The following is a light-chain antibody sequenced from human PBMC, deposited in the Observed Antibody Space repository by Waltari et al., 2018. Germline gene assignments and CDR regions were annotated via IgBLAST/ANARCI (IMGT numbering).Light chain of an antibody. J-gene: IGKJ5*01. CDR3: QQYNNWPPIT. V-gene: IGKV3-15*01. Sequence: TVMTQSPATLSLSPGDRATLSCRASQSVSNNLAWYQQKPGQAPTILIYGASTRATGIPARFSGGGSGTEFTLTISSLQSEDFAVYYCQQYNNWPPITFGQGTRLEMK. CDR2: GAS. CDR1: QSVSNN.